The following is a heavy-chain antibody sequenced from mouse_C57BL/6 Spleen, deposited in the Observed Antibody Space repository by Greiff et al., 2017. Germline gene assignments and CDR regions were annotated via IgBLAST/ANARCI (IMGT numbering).Heavy chain of an antibody. D-gene: IGHD3-3*01. CDR3: ARGGDLYDMDD. V-gene: IGHV1-31*01. CDR1: GYSFTGYY. Sequence: EVQLLQSGPDLVKPGASLKISCKASGYSFTGYYMYWVKQSHGNILDWIGYIYPYNGVSSYNQKFKGQATLTVDKSSNPAYMQLRSLTSEDSADYYWARGGDLYDMDDWGQGTSVTVSS. J-gene: IGHJ4*01. CDR2: IYPYNGVS.